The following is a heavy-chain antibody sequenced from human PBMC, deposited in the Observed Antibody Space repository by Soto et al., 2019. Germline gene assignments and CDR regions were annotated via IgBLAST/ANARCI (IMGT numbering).Heavy chain of an antibody. CDR2: IIPIFGTA. V-gene: IGHV1-69*06. CDR1: GGTFSSYA. J-gene: IGHJ4*02. CDR3: ASKKGTEYFDY. Sequence: QVQLVQSGAEVKKPGSSVKVSCKASGGTFSSYAISWVRQAPGQGLEWMGGIIPIFGTANYAQKFQGRVTSTAEKSMSTAYMELSSLRSEDTAVYYCASKKGTEYFDYWGQGTLVTVSS.